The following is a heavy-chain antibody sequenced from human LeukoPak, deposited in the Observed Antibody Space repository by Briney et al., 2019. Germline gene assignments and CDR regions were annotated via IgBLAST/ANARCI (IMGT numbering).Heavy chain of an antibody. D-gene: IGHD2-15*01. CDR1: GFTFSNYE. Sequence: GGSLRLSCVASGFTFSNYEMKWVRQAPGKGLEWVSYISGSAGTTIYYADSVKGRFTISRDNAKNSLYLQMNSLRAEDTAIYYCARDEGYCSPWGQGTLVTVSS. V-gene: IGHV3-48*03. J-gene: IGHJ5*02. CDR3: ARDEGYCSP. CDR2: ISGSAGTTI.